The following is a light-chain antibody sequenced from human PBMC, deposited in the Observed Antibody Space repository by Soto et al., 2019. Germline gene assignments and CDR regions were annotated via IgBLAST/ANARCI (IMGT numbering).Light chain of an antibody. CDR1: QSVNKN. CDR3: QQSNNWPPWT. Sequence: EIVMTQSPATLSVSPGERVTLSCRASQSVNKNLAWYQQKPGQAPRLLILGASTRAAGIPARFSGSGSGTDFTLTISSLQSEDFAVYYCQQSNNWPPWTFDQGTKVEIK. V-gene: IGKV3-15*01. CDR2: GAS. J-gene: IGKJ1*01.